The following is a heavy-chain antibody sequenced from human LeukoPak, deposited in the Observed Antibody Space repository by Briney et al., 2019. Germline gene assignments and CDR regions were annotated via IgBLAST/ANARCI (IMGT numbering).Heavy chain of an antibody. CDR3: ARVPDYSNKNWFDP. CDR2: IYYSGST. D-gene: IGHD4-11*01. V-gene: IGHV4-39*07. Sequence: SETLSLTCTVSGGSISSSSYYWGWIRQPPGKGLEWIGSIYYSGSTYYNPSLKSRVTISVDTSKNQFSLKLSSVTAADTAVYYCARVPDYSNKNWFDPWGQGTLVTVSS. J-gene: IGHJ5*02. CDR1: GGSISSSSYY.